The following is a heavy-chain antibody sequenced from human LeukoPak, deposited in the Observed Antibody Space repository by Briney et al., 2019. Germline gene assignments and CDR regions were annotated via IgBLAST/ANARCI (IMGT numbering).Heavy chain of an antibody. D-gene: IGHD5-18*01. CDR2: IRSKVYGGTT. V-gene: IGHV3-49*03. J-gene: IGHJ4*02. CDR1: GFTFGDYA. CDR3: TRDQYSYAYALGDY. Sequence: PGGSLRLSCTASGFTFGDYAMSWFRQAPGKGLEWVGFIRSKVYGGTTEYAASVKGRFTISRDDSKSIALLQMNSLKTEDTAVYYCTRDQYSYAYALGDYWGQGTLVTVSS.